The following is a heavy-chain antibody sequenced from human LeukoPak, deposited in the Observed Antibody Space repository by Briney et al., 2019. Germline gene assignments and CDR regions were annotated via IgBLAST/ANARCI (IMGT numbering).Heavy chain of an antibody. CDR3: AKEGSSWSTFDY. D-gene: IGHD6-13*01. V-gene: IGHV3-9*03. CDR2: ISWNSRSI. CDR1: GFTFNDYA. Sequence: GGSLRLSCATSGFTFNDYAMYWVRPAPGKGLEWVSGISWNSRSIAYADSVKGRFTISRDNAKNSLYLQMNSLRAEDMALYYCAKEGSSWSTFDYWGQGTLVTVSS. J-gene: IGHJ4*02.